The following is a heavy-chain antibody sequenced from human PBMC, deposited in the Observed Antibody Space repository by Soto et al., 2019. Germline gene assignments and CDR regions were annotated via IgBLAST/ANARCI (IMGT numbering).Heavy chain of an antibody. V-gene: IGHV3-33*01. CDR3: ARDDVGAGFDY. CDR2: IWYDGSNK. J-gene: IGHJ4*02. Sequence: GGSLRLSCAASGFTFSSYGMHWVRQAPGKGLEWVAVIWYDGSNKYYADSVKGRFTISRDNSKNTLYLQMNSLRAEDTAVYYCARDDVGAGFDYWGQGTLVTVSS. CDR1: GFTFSSYG. D-gene: IGHD1-26*01.